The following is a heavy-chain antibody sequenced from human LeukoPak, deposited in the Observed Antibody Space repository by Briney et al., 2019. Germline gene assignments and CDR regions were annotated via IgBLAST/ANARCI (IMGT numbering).Heavy chain of an antibody. CDR1: GYRFAIYW. CDR3: ARLDTSGSDYFQY. D-gene: IGHD6-19*01. J-gene: IGHJ1*01. Sequence: GESLKISCKGSGYRFAIYWIGWVRQMPGKGLEWMGVIYPVDSDTRYSPSLQGQVTISADKSISTAYLQWSSLKASDTAMYFCARLDTSGSDYFQYWGQGTLVTVSS. CDR2: IYPVDSDT. V-gene: IGHV5-51*01.